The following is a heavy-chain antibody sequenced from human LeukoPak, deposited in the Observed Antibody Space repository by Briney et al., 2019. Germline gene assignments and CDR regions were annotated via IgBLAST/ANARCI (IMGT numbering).Heavy chain of an antibody. CDR1: GFTFSNFG. CDR2: IWYDGSNR. V-gene: IGHV3-33*01. Sequence: GGSLRLSCAASGFTFSNFGMHWVRQAPGKGLEWVAVIWYDGSNRYYSDSVKGRFTISRDNSKNTLYLQMNSLSAEDTAMYYCAREGCRGGCHSAGVGYWGQGTLVTVSS. D-gene: IGHD2-15*01. J-gene: IGHJ4*02. CDR3: AREGCRGGCHSAGVGY.